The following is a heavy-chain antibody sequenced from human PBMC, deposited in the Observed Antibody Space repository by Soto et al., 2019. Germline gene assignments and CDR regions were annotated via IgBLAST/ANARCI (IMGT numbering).Heavy chain of an antibody. V-gene: IGHV4-30-4*01. CDR1: GGSISSGDNY. CDR3: ASNSYGYIFYDS. Sequence: QVQLQESGPGLVKPSQTLSLTCTVSGGSISSGDNYWSWIRQPPGKGLEWIGYIYYSGSTYYNPSLKSRVTISVDSSKNQFSLKLNSVTAADTAVYYCASNSYGYIFYDSWGQGTLVTVSS. CDR2: IYYSGST. D-gene: IGHD5-18*01. J-gene: IGHJ4*02.